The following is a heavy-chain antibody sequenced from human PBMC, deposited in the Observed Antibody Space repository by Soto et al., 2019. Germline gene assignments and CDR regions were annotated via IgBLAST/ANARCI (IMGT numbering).Heavy chain of an antibody. J-gene: IGHJ4*02. V-gene: IGHV3-23*01. D-gene: IGHD2-15*01. CDR1: GFTFSNYP. CDR3: AKIIISGGLQY. CDR2: ISGSGGNT. Sequence: PGGSLRLSCAASGFTFSNYPMSWVRQAPGKGLEWVSSISGSGGNTYYADSVKGRFTISRDNSKNTLYLQMNSLRAEDTAVFYCAKIIISGGLQYWGQGTLVTVSS.